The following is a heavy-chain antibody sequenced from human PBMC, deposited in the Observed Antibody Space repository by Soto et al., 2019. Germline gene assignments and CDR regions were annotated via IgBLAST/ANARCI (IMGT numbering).Heavy chain of an antibody. Sequence: PGESLKISCKGSGYSFTSYWIGWVRQMPGKGLEWMGIIYPGDSDTRYSPSFQGQVTISADKSISTAYLQWSSLKASDTAMYYCARRIGAVADYYYCYYVMDVCGQGTPVTVS. CDR1: GYSFTSYW. D-gene: IGHD6-19*01. CDR2: IYPGDSDT. J-gene: IGHJ6*02. V-gene: IGHV5-51*01. CDR3: ARRIGAVADYYYCYYVMDV.